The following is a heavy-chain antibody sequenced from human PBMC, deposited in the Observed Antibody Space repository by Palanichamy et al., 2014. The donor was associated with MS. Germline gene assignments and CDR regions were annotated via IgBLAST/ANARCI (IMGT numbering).Heavy chain of an antibody. Sequence: QVQLVESGGGVVQPGRSLRLSCAASGFVFSSYAMHWVRRAPGKGLEWVAVISYDGRHKYYADSVKGRFTISRDNSKNTLYLQMNSLRVDDTALYYCARVRLAEDNSGWGSPFYWGQGTLVTVSS. D-gene: IGHD5-12*01. CDR2: ISYDGRHK. J-gene: IGHJ4*02. CDR1: GFVFSSYA. V-gene: IGHV3-30*04. CDR3: ARVRLAEDNSGWGSPFY.